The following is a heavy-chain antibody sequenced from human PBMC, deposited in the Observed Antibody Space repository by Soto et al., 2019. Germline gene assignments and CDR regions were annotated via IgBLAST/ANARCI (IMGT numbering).Heavy chain of an antibody. CDR1: GGSISSYY. CDR2: IFYSGTT. J-gene: IGHJ5*02. Sequence: SETLSLTCTVSGGSISSYYWSWIRQHPGKGLEWIGYIFYSGTTYYNPSLKSRVTISVDTSKNQFSLKLSSVTAAETAVYYCARQSSGWYNWFDPWGQGTLVTVSS. D-gene: IGHD6-19*01. V-gene: IGHV4-59*08. CDR3: ARQSSGWYNWFDP.